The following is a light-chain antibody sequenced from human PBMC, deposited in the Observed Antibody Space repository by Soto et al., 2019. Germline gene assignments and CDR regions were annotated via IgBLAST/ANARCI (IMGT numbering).Light chain of an antibody. J-gene: IGLJ3*02. CDR3: QSYESSLRGRV. Sequence: QSVLTQPPSVSGAPGQRVTISCTGSSSNIGAGYDVHWYQQLPGTAPKLLIYGNSNRPSGVPDRFSGSKSGTSASLAITGIQAEDEADYYCQSYESSLRGRVFGGGTKLTVL. CDR2: GNS. CDR1: SSNIGAGYD. V-gene: IGLV1-40*01.